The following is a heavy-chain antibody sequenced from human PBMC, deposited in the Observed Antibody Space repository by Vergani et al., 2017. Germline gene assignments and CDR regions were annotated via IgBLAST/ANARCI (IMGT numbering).Heavy chain of an antibody. CDR3: ARGTLANGFYYYMDV. D-gene: IGHD5-24*01. V-gene: IGHV1-69*13. J-gene: IGHJ6*03. CDR1: GVTFSSYG. CDR2: IIPIFGTP. Sequence: QVQLVQSGAEVKKPGSSVKVSCKASGVTFSSYGISWVRQAPGQGLEWMGRIIPIFGTPNYAQKFQGRVTITADESTSTAYMELSSLRFEDTAVYYCARGTLANGFYYYMDVWGKGTKVTVSS.